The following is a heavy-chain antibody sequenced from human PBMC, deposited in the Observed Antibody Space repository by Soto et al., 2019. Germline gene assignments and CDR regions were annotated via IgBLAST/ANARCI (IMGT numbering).Heavy chain of an antibody. V-gene: IGHV3-74*01. CDR1: GFTFSSYW. CDR3: ARGGYYDILTGYLDDNFDY. D-gene: IGHD3-9*01. Sequence: EVQLVESGGGLVQPGGSLRLSCAASGFTFSSYWMHWVRQAPGKGLVWVSRINSDGSSTSYADSVKGRFTISRDNAKNTLYLQMNSLRAEDTAVYYCARGGYYDILTGYLDDNFDYWGQGTLVTVSS. CDR2: INSDGSST. J-gene: IGHJ4*02.